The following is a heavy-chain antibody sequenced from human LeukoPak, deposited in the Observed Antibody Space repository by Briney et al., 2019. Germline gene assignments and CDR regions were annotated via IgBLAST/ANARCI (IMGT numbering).Heavy chain of an antibody. CDR1: GFTFSSYE. CDR3: ARVAVGGTRAFDI. V-gene: IGHV3-48*03. Sequence: GGSLRLSCAASGFTFSSYEMNWVRQAPGKGLEWVSYISSSGSTIYYADSVKGRFTISRDNAKNSLYLQMNSLRAEDTAVYYCARVAVGGTRAFDIWGLGTMVTVSS. D-gene: IGHD6-19*01. J-gene: IGHJ3*02. CDR2: ISSSGSTI.